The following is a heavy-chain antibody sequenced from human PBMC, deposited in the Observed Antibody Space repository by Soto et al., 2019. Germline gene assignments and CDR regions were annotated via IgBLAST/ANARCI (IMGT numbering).Heavy chain of an antibody. J-gene: IGHJ4*02. CDR2: INHSGST. CDR1: GGSFSGYY. Sequence: SETLSLTCAVYGGSFSGYYWSWIRQPPGKGLEWIGEINHSGSTNYNPSLKSRVTISVDTSKNQFSLKLSSVTAADTAVYYCARGRKPPSIRFSAYFDYWGQGTLVTVSS. D-gene: IGHD3-16*01. CDR3: ARGRKPPSIRFSAYFDY. V-gene: IGHV4-34*01.